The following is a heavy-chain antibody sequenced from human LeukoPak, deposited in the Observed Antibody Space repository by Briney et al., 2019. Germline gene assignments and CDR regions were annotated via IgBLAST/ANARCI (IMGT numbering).Heavy chain of an antibody. CDR1: GFTFRSYA. D-gene: IGHD4-17*01. J-gene: IGHJ6*03. V-gene: IGHV3-23*01. CDR3: ARVGWATVTLYYYYMDV. Sequence: GGSLRLSCAASGFTFRSYAKSWVRQAPGKGLEWVSDISGSGGNTYYADSVKGRFTISRDNAKNSLYLQMNSLRAEDTAVYYCARVGWATVTLYYYYMDVWGKGTTVTISS. CDR2: ISGSGGNT.